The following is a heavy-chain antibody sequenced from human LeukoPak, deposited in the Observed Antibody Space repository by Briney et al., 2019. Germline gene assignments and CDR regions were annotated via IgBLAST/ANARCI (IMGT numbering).Heavy chain of an antibody. Sequence: PGGSLRLSCAASGFTFSSYSMNWVRQAPGKGLEWASSISSSSSYIYYADSVKGRFTISRDNAKNSLYLQMNSLRAEDTAVYYCARRRIVVREGYYFDYWGQGTLVTVSS. CDR3: ARRRIVVREGYYFDY. V-gene: IGHV3-21*01. J-gene: IGHJ4*02. D-gene: IGHD2-2*01. CDR2: ISSSSSYI. CDR1: GFTFSSYS.